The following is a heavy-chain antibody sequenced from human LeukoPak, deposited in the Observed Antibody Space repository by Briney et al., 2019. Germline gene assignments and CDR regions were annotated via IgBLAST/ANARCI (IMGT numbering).Heavy chain of an antibody. CDR3: ARDYPEQQLVQFGAFDI. V-gene: IGHV4-61*02. Sequence: ASETLSLTCTVSGGSISSGNYYWTWIRQPAGKGLEWIGRIYASGRTNYNPSLKSRVTMSVDTSKNQFSLTLSSVTAADTAVYYCARDYPEQQLVQFGAFDIWGQGTMVTVSS. CDR1: GGSISSGNYY. CDR2: IYASGRT. D-gene: IGHD6-13*01. J-gene: IGHJ3*02.